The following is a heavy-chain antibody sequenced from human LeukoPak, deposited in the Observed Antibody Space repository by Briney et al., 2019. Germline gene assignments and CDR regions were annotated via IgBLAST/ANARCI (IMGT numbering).Heavy chain of an antibody. CDR3: ARRGTDYCTPSSCHPNWFAP. CDR1: GFTFSSYS. D-gene: IGHD4-11*01. Sequence: GGSLRLSCAASGFTFSSYSMNWVRQAPGKGLEWVSSISSSSSYIYYADSVKGRFTISRDNAKNSLYLQMNSLRAEDTAVYYCARRGTDYCTPSSCHPNWFAPWGQGTQVTVSS. J-gene: IGHJ5*02. CDR2: ISSSSSYI. V-gene: IGHV3-21*01.